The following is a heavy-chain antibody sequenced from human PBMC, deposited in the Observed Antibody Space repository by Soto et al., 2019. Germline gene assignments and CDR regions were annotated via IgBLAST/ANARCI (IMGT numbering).Heavy chain of an antibody. CDR3: ARHGSY. J-gene: IGHJ4*02. Sequence: PSETLSLTCSVSGVSISNTSYYWGWIRQPPGKGLEWVGTIYFSGSTFYNPSLKSRVTISIDTSKNQFSLRLSSVTAADTAVYYCARHGSYWGQGTLVTVS. CDR2: IYFSGST. CDR1: GVSISNTSYY. V-gene: IGHV4-39*01.